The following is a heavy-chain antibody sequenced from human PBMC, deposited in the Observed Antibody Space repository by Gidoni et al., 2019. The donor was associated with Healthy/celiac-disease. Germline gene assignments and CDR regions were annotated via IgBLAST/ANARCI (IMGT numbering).Heavy chain of an antibody. J-gene: IGHJ4*02. V-gene: IGHV3-30-3*01. CDR2: ISYDGINK. Sequence: QVQLVESGGGVVQPGRSLGLSCAASGFTFRSYAMHWVRQAPGKGLELVPVISYDGINKYYADSVKGRFTISRYNSKNSLYLQMNSLSAEDTALYYCPRGGWYGGGDYCGQGTLVTVSS. CDR3: PRGGWYGGGDY. CDR1: GFTFRSYA. D-gene: IGHD6-19*01.